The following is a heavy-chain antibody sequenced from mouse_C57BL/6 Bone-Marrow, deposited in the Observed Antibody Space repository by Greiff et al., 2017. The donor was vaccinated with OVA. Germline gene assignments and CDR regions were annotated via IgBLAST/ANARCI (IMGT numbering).Heavy chain of an antibody. CDR2: IDPSDSYT. D-gene: IGHD1-1*01. CDR3: ARFTTVVEDWYFDV. Sequence: QVQLQQPGAELVMPGASVKLSCKASGYTFTSYWMHWVKQRPGQGLEWIGEIDPSDSYTNYNQKFKGKSTLTVDKSSSTAYMQLSSLTSEDSAVYYCARFTTVVEDWYFDVWGTGTTVTVSS. J-gene: IGHJ1*03. CDR1: GYTFTSYW. V-gene: IGHV1-69*01.